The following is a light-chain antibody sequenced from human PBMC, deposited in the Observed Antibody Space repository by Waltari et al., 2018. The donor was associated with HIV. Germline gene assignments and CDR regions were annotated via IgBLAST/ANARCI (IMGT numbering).Light chain of an antibody. J-gene: IGKJ4*01. CDR3: QHYRSSPTT. CDR2: GAS. CDR1: QSVSSSY. Sequence: EFVLTQSPGTLSLSPGERATLSCRASQSVSSSYLAWYQQQPGQAPRLLIYGASIRATGIPDWFSGSGSGTDFTLTISRLEPEDFAMYHCQHYRSSPTTFGGGTKVEIK. V-gene: IGKV3-20*01.